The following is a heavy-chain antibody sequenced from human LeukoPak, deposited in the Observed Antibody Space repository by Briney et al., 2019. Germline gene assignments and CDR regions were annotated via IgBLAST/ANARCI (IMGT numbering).Heavy chain of an antibody. D-gene: IGHD2-2*01. V-gene: IGHV3-7*01. Sequence: PGGSLRLSCVASGFTFSSYWMNWVRQAPGKGLEWVANIKQDGSEKYYVDSVKGRFTISRDNAKNSLYLQMNGLRAEDTAVYYCARSLHVLYCGSASCQPSPFDSWGQGTLVTVSS. CDR1: GFTFSSYW. J-gene: IGHJ4*02. CDR2: IKQDGSEK. CDR3: ARSLHVLYCGSASCQPSPFDS.